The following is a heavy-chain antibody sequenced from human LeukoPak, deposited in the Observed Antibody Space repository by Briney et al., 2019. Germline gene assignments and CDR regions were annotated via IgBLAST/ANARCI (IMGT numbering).Heavy chain of an antibody. D-gene: IGHD3-10*01. V-gene: IGHV3-7*01. J-gene: IGHJ4*02. CDR2: IKQDGSEK. CDR3: ARAQERPMVRGVIPDY. CDR1: GFTFSSYW. Sequence: PGGSLRLSCAASGFTFSSYWMSWVRQAPGKGLEWVANIKQDGSEKYYVDSVKGRFTIFRDNAKNSLYLQMNSLRAEDTAVYYCARAQERPMVRGVIPDYWGQGTLVTVSS.